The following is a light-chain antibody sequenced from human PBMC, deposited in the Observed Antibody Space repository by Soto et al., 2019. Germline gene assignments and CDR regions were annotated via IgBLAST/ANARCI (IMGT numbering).Light chain of an antibody. J-gene: IGLJ2*01. CDR1: SSNIGSNT. Sequence: QAVVTQPPSASGTPGQRVTISCSGSSSNIGSNTVNWYQQLPGTAPKLLIYSNNQRPSGVPDRFSGSKSGTSGSLAISGLQSEDEADYYCAAWDDSLSGVVFGGGTKVTVL. V-gene: IGLV1-44*01. CDR3: AAWDDSLSGVV. CDR2: SNN.